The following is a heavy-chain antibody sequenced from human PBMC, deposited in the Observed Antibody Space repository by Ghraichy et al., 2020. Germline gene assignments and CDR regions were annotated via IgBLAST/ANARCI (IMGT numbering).Heavy chain of an antibody. J-gene: IGHJ4*02. CDR2: INHSGST. V-gene: IGHV4-34*01. CDR1: GGSFSGYY. CDR3: ARGGAYNWNRRTFFDY. Sequence: GSLSLTCAVYGGSFSGYYWSWIRQPPGKGLEWIGEINHSGSTNYNPSLKSRVTISVDTSKNQFSLKLSSVTAADTAVYYCARGGAYNWNRRTFFDYWGQGTLVTVSS. D-gene: IGHD1-20*01.